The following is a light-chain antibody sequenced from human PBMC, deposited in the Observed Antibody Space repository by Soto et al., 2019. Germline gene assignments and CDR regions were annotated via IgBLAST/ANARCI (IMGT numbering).Light chain of an antibody. CDR1: QGIRND. Sequence: AIQMTQSPFSLSTSLGDRVPITCRASQGIRNDLGWYQQKPGKAPNLLIYATSSLQGGVPSRFSGSGSGTDFTLTISSLQPEDFATYYCLQDNSYPLTFGGGTKVDIK. CDR3: LQDNSYPLT. V-gene: IGKV1-6*01. J-gene: IGKJ4*01. CDR2: ATS.